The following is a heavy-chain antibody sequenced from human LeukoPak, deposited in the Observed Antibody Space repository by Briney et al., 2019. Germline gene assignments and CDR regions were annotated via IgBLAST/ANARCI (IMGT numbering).Heavy chain of an antibody. CDR2: INPSGGST. CDR1: GYTFTSYY. CDR3: ARALTRGGYESPRWFDP. D-gene: IGHD5-12*01. V-gene: IGHV1-46*01. Sequence: ASVKVSCKASGYTFTSYYMHWVRQAPGQGLEWMGIINPSGGSTSYAQKFQGRVTITRDTSTSTVYMELSSLRSEDTAVYYCARALTRGGYESPRWFDPWGQGTLVTVSS. J-gene: IGHJ5*02.